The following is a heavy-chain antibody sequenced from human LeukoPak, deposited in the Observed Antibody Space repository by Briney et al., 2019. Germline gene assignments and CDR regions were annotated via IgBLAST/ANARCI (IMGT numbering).Heavy chain of an antibody. CDR1: GFTFSSYG. Sequence: GGSLRLSCAASGFTFSSYGMSWVRQAPGKGLEWVSAISGSGGSTYYADSVKGRFTISRDNSKNTLYLQMNSLRAEDTAVYYCATPTPKWELQDFDYWGQGTLVTVSS. J-gene: IGHJ4*02. CDR2: ISGSGGST. V-gene: IGHV3-23*01. D-gene: IGHD1-26*01. CDR3: ATPTPKWELQDFDY.